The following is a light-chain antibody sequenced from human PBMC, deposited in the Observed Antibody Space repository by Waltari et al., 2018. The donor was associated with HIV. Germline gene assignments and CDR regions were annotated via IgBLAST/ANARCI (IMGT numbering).Light chain of an antibody. CDR2: GAS. J-gene: IGKJ3*01. V-gene: IGKV1-39*01. CDR3: LQSFDSPLT. CDR1: QNINSF. Sequence: DTQMTQSPSSLSASVGDRVTITCRTSQNINSFLNWYQQKPGKVPKLLIYGASNLESGVPSRFSGSGYGTDFSLTISSLQPDDFATYYCLQSFDSPLTFGPGTTVDSK.